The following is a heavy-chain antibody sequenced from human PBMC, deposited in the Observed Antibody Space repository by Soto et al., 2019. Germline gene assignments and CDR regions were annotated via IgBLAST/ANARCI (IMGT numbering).Heavy chain of an antibody. V-gene: IGHV4-61*01. D-gene: IGHD6-19*01. CDR1: GGSVSSGSYY. J-gene: IGHJ6*02. CDR2: IDYSGST. CDR3: ARGIEGWYQGRYYYGMDV. Sequence: QVQLQESGPGLVKPSETLSLTCTVSGGSVSSGSYYWSWIRQPPGKGLEWIGYIDYSGSTNYNPSPKSRVTISVDTSKTQFSLKLSSVTAADTAVYYCARGIEGWYQGRYYYGMDVWGQGTTVTVSS.